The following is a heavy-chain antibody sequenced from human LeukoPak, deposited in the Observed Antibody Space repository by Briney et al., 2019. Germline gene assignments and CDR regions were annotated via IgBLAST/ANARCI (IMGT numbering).Heavy chain of an antibody. CDR2: IYYSGST. CDR1: GGSISSSSYY. CDR3: ASVANDFWSGYRAPLDY. J-gene: IGHJ4*02. V-gene: IGHV4-39*01. Sequence: SETLSLTCTVSGGSISSSSYYWGWIRQSPGKGLEWIGSIYYSGSTYINPSLKSRVTISVDSSKNQFSLKLDSVTAADTAVYYCASVANDFWSGYRAPLDYWGQGTLVTVSS. D-gene: IGHD3-3*01.